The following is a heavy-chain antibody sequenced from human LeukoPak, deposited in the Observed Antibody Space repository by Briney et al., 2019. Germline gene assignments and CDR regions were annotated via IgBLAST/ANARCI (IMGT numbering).Heavy chain of an antibody. CDR2: IRSKANSYAT. J-gene: IGHJ4*02. D-gene: IGHD5-18*01. V-gene: IGHV3-73*01. CDR1: GFTFSGSA. Sequence: GGSLRLSCAASGFTFSGSAMHWLRQASGKGLEWVGRIRSKANSYATAYAASVKGRFTISRDDSKNTAYLQMNSLKTEDTAVYYCTRHVKGYSYGFGWGQGTLVTVSS. CDR3: TRHVKGYSYGFG.